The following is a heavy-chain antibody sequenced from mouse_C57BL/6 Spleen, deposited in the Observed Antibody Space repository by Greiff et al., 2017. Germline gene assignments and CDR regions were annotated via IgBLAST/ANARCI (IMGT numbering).Heavy chain of an antibody. J-gene: IGHJ3*01. CDR1: GYTFTSYW. CDR2: IYPGSGST. D-gene: IGHD2-1*01. Sequence: QVHVKQPGAELVKPGASVKMSCKASGYTFTSYWITWVKQRPGQGLEWIGDIYPGSGSTNYNEKFKSKATLTVDTSSSTAYMQLSSLTSEDSAVYYCARDYGNYERFAYWGQGTLVTVSA. CDR3: ARDYGNYERFAY. V-gene: IGHV1-55*01.